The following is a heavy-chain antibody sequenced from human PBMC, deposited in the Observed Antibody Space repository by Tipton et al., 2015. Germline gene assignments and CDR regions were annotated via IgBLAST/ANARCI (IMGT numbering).Heavy chain of an antibody. CDR3: ARDRKAVAGTGGLNVDY. D-gene: IGHD6-19*01. V-gene: IGHV1-18*01. J-gene: IGHJ4*02. CDR1: GYTFTSYG. Sequence: QLVQSGAEVKKPGASVKVSCKASGYTFTSYGVSWVRQAPGQGLEWMGWISAYHGNTNYAQKLQGRVTMTTDTTTSTAYMELRSLRSDDTVVYYCARDRKAVAGTGGLNVDYWGQGTLVTVSS. CDR2: ISAYHGNT.